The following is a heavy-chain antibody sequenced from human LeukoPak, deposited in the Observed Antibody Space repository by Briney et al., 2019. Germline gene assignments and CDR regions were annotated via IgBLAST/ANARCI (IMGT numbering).Heavy chain of an antibody. CDR1: GFTFSSYA. V-gene: IGHV3-23*01. Sequence: GGSLRLSCAASGFTFSSYAMSWVRQAPGKGLEWVSVISGSGGTTYYADSVKGRFTISRDNSKNTLYLQMNSLRAEDTAVYYCACSSWYGYYYYYGMDVWGQGTTVTVSS. CDR3: ACSSWYGYYYYYGMDV. CDR2: ISGSGGTT. D-gene: IGHD6-13*01. J-gene: IGHJ6*02.